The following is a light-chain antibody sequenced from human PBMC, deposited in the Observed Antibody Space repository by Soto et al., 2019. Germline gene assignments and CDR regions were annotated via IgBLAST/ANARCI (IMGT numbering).Light chain of an antibody. CDR1: RGISSY. Sequence: NQLTQSPSSLSVSVGDRSTITCRASRGISSYLAWYQQKPGKXHKXXVYSASTLQSGVPSRFSGSGSGPDGTITISSLQPEDSETYFCQQLNSYPQTFGQGTRLEIK. J-gene: IGKJ5*01. V-gene: IGKV1-9*01. CDR3: QQLNSYPQT. CDR2: SAS.